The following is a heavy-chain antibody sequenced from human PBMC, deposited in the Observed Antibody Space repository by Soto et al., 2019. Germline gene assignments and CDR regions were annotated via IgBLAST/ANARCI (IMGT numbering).Heavy chain of an antibody. Sequence: QVQLVESGGGVVQPGRSLRLSCAASGFTFSSYGMHWVRQAPGKGVEWVAVISYDGSNKYYADSVKGRFTITRENSKNTLYLQMNSLRAENTDVYYCAKDRLASEATVTTVGYYYGMDVWGQGTTVNVSS. J-gene: IGHJ6*02. V-gene: IGHV3-30*18. CDR1: GFTFSSYG. CDR3: AKDRLASEATVTTVGYYYGMDV. CDR2: ISYDGSNK. D-gene: IGHD4-4*01.